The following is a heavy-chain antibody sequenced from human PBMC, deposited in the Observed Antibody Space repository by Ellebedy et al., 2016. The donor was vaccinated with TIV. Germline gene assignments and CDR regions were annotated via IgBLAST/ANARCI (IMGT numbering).Heavy chain of an antibody. V-gene: IGHV4-59*04. CDR1: GFTFSSYTMN. J-gene: IGHJ4*02. CDR3: AIYTSGWYGEPL. CDR2: LHSSGSV. Sequence: MPGGSLRLSCAASGFTFSSYTMNWVRQAPGKGLEWVGVLHSSGSVSYNPSLRGRVFISTDTSKNQFSLNLYSVTASDTAAYYCAIYTSGWYGEPLWGQGTRVTVSS. D-gene: IGHD6-19*01.